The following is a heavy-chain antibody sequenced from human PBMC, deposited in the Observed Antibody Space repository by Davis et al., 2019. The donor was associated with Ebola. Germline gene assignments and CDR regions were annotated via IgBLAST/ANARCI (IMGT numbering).Heavy chain of an antibody. CDR3: ARGNVVVVAATLYYYYGMDV. Sequence: SETLSLTCAVYGGSFSGYYWSWIRQPPGKGLEWIGEINHGGSTNYNPSLKSRVTISVDTSKNQFSLKLSSVTAADTAVYYCARGNVVVVAATLYYYYGMDVWGKGTTVTVSS. D-gene: IGHD2-15*01. CDR1: GGSFSGYY. CDR2: INHGGST. J-gene: IGHJ6*04. V-gene: IGHV4-34*01.